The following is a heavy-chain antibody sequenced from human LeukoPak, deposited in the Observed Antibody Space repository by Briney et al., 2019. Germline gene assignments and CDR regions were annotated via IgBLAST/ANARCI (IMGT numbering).Heavy chain of an antibody. D-gene: IGHD6-19*01. CDR1: GGSIGSGY. Sequence: PSETLSLTCTVSGGSIGSGYWTWIRQPPGKGLEYIGYIYYTGGTNYNPSLESRVTISVDTSKNQFSLKLSSVTAADTALYFCAKYGNSGWVLDNWGQGTLVTVSS. V-gene: IGHV4-59*08. J-gene: IGHJ4*02. CDR2: IYYTGGT. CDR3: AKYGNSGWVLDN.